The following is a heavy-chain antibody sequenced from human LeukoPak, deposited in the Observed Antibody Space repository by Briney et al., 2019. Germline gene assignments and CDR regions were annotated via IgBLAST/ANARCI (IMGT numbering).Heavy chain of an antibody. CDR2: IYHSGST. CDR1: GGSISSSNW. J-gene: IGHJ4*02. D-gene: IGHD1-26*01. V-gene: IGHV4-4*02. Sequence: SETLSLTCAVSGGSISSSNWGSWVRPPPGKGLEWIGEIYHSGSTNYNPSLKSRVTISVDTSKNQFSLKLSSVIAADTAVYYCASGSYFLRTFDYWGQGTLVTVSS. CDR3: ASGSYFLRTFDY.